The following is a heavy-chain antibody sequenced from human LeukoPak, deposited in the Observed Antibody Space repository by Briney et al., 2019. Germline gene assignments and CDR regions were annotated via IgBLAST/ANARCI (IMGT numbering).Heavy chain of an antibody. V-gene: IGHV4-59*13. D-gene: IGHD5-24*01. J-gene: IGHJ4*02. Sequence: PSETLSLTCVVYGGSFSGYYWSWIRQPPGKGLEWIGYIYYSGSTNYNPSLKSRVTLSVDTSKNQFSLKLSSVTAADTAVYYCARGAMTTTSTFDYWGQGTLVTVSS. CDR2: IYYSGST. CDR3: ARGAMTTTSTFDY. CDR1: GGSFSGYY.